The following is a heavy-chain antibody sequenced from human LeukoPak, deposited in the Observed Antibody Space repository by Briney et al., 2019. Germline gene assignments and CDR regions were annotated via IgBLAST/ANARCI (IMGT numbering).Heavy chain of an antibody. V-gene: IGHV1-69*06. D-gene: IGHD5-18*01. CDR2: IIPIFGTA. J-gene: IGHJ6*03. CDR3: ASCAVRSRRGYSYGPLGYYYYMDV. CDR1: GGTFSSYA. Sequence: SVKVSCKASGGTFSSYAISWVRQAPGQGLEWMGGIIPIFGTANYAQKFQGRVTITADKSTSTAYMELSSLRSEDTAVYYCASCAVRSRRGYSYGPLGYYYYMDVWGKGTTVTVSS.